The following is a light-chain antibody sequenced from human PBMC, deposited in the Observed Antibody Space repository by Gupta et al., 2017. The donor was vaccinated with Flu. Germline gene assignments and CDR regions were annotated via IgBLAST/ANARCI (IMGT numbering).Light chain of an antibody. CDR2: GTF. V-gene: IGKV3-15*01. CDR1: QSVSSHY. Sequence: ATLSVSPGERATLSCRASQSVSSHYLAWYQQKPGQAPRLLIYGTFTRATGLPARFSGSGSGTEFTLTISSLQSEDFAVYYCQQYNNWPRTFGQGTKVEIK. J-gene: IGKJ1*01. CDR3: QQYNNWPRT.